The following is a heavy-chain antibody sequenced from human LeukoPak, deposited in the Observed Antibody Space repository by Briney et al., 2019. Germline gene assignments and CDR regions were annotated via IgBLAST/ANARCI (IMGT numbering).Heavy chain of an antibody. CDR3: ARYYGGNSACDY. D-gene: IGHD4-23*01. Sequence: GGSLRLSCAASGFTFSTYTMNWVRQAPGKGLEWVSFISSSSSIYYADSVKGRFTISRDNAKNSLYLEMNSLRAEDTAVYYCARYYGGNSACDYWGQGTLVTVSS. CDR2: ISSSSSI. V-gene: IGHV3-48*01. J-gene: IGHJ4*02. CDR1: GFTFSTYT.